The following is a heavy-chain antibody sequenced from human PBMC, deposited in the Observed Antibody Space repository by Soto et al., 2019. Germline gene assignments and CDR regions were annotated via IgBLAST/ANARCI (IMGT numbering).Heavy chain of an antibody. CDR3: ARRLTTTVTAMGY. Sequence: HPGGSLRLSCAASGFTFSSYGMHWVRQAPGKGLEWVAVIWYDGSNKYYADSVKGRFTISRDNSKNTLYLQMNSLRAEDTAVYYCARRLTTTVTAMGYWGQGTPVTVSS. D-gene: IGHD2-21*02. V-gene: IGHV3-33*01. CDR2: IWYDGSNK. J-gene: IGHJ4*02. CDR1: GFTFSSYG.